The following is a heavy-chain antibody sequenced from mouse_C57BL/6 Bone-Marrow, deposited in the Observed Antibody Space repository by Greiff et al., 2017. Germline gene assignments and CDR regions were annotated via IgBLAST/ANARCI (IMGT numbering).Heavy chain of an antibody. J-gene: IGHJ4*01. V-gene: IGHV1-85*01. D-gene: IGHD2-2*01. CDR3: AREHGLRRDYYAMDY. CDR2: IYPRDGST. Sequence: VQLKESGPELVKPGASVKLSCKASGYTFTSYDINWVKQRPGQGLEWIGWIYPRDGSTKYNEKFKGKATLTVDTSSSTAYMELHSLTSEDSAVYFCAREHGLRRDYYAMDYWGQGTSVTVSS. CDR1: GYTFTSYD.